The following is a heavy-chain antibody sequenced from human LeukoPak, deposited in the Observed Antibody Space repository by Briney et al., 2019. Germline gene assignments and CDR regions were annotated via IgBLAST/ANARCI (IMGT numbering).Heavy chain of an antibody. J-gene: IGHJ4*02. CDR1: GFTFDEHA. V-gene: IGHV3-9*01. CDR2: ISWNSGSI. CDR3: ARSGYRPGFDY. D-gene: IGHD3-22*01. Sequence: GGSLRLSCAGSGFTFDEHAMHWVRQAPGKGLEWVSGISWNSGSIAYADSVKGRFTISRDNAKNSLYLQMNSLRAEDTAVYYCARSGYRPGFDYWGQGTLVTVSS.